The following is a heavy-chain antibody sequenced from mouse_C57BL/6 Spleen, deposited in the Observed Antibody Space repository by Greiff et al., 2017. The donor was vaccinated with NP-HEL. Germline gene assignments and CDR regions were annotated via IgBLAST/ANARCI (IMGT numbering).Heavy chain of an antibody. V-gene: IGHV6-6*01. Sequence: EVMLVESGGGLVQPGGSMKLSCAASGFTFSDAWMDWVRQSPERGLEWVAEIRNKADNHATYYAESVKGRFTISRDDSKSRVYLKMNSLRAEDTGIYYCTRPRDYPAWFAYWGQGTLVTVSA. CDR1: GFTFSDAW. D-gene: IGHD2-4*01. J-gene: IGHJ3*01. CDR2: IRNKADNHAT. CDR3: TRPRDYPAWFAY.